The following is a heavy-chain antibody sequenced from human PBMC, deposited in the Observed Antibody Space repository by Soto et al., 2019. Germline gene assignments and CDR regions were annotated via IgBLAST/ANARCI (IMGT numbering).Heavy chain of an antibody. CDR2: ISPKRGGT. CDR3: GRGRSGELVVFY. Sequence: QVQLVQSGAEVKESGASVKVSCKASGYTFTGYYIHWVRQAPGQGLVWVGEISPKRGGTRYAQKFQGRVTMTKDTSITTVYMELSNLSPDDTAVYYCGRGRSGELVVFYWGQGTLVTVHS. D-gene: IGHD1-7*01. J-gene: IGHJ4*02. V-gene: IGHV1-2*02. CDR1: GYTFTGYY.